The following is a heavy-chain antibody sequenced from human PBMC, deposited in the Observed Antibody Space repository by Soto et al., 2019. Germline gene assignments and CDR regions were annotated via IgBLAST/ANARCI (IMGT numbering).Heavy chain of an antibody. CDR2: IWYDGSNK. V-gene: IGHV3-33*01. CDR3: ARGRMKETGLDY. J-gene: IGHJ4*02. Sequence: QVQLVESGGGVVQPGRSLRLSCAASGFTFSSYGMHWVRQAPGKGLEWVAVIWYDGSNKYYADSVKGRFTISRDNSKNTLYLQMNSLRAEDTAGYYCARGRMKETGLDYWGQGTLVTVSS. CDR1: GFTFSSYG.